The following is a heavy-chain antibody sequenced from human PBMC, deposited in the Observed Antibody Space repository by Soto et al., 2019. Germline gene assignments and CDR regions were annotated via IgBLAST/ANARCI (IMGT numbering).Heavy chain of an antibody. V-gene: IGHV3-30*18. CDR1: GFSFGGYG. J-gene: IGHJ1*01. Sequence: QVQLVESGGGVVQPGRSLRLSCAASGFSFGGYGMHWVRQAPGKGLEWVAVISHNGNNKYYADSVKGRFAISRDNSQNTLSLQMNSLRTEDTAVYYCAKSVASDAIWGQGTRVTVSS. D-gene: IGHD2-15*01. CDR2: ISHNGNNK. CDR3: AKSVASDAI.